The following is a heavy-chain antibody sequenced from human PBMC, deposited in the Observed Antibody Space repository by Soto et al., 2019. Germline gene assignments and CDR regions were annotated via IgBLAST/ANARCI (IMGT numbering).Heavy chain of an antibody. V-gene: IGHV4-34*01. D-gene: IGHD3-9*01. CDR2: INHSGST. Sequence: SETLSLTCAVYGESFSGYYWSWIRQPPGKGLEWIGEINHSGSTNYNPSLKSRVTISVDTSKNQFSLKLSSVTAADTAVYYCAGHLRYFDYWGQGTLVTVSS. CDR3: AGHLRYFDY. CDR1: GESFSGYY. J-gene: IGHJ4*02.